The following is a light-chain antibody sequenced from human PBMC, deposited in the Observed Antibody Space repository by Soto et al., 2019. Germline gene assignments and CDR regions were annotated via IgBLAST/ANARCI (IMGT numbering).Light chain of an antibody. V-gene: IGKV1-5*03. CDR1: QSVSRW. J-gene: IGKJ1*01. CDR3: QQYNDNWT. Sequence: DIPMTQSSSTLSATVGDRVTITFRASQSVSRWLAWYQQKPGKAPKLLIYKASTLESGVPSRFSGSGSGTEFTLAISSLQPDDSATYYCQQYNDNWTFGQGTKVDIK. CDR2: KAS.